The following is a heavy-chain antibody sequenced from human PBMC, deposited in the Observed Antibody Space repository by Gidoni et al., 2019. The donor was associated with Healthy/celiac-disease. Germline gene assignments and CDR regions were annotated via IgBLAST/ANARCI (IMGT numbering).Heavy chain of an antibody. V-gene: IGHV1-69*09. Sequence: QVQLVQSGAEAKKPGSSVKVSCKASGGTFSSYAISWVRQAPGQGLEWMGRIIPILGIANYAQKFQGRVTITADKSTSTAYMELSSLRSEDTAVYYCARDTIAARPDYYYGMDVWGQGTTVTVSS. D-gene: IGHD6-6*01. CDR2: IIPILGIA. CDR1: GGTFSSYA. CDR3: ARDTIAARPDYYYGMDV. J-gene: IGHJ6*02.